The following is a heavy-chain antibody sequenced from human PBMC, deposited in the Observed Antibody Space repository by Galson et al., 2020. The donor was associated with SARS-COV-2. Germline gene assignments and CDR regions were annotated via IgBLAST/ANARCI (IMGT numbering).Heavy chain of an antibody. CDR2: IIPIFGTA. CDR3: AIGLESRDCTNGVCYTGYYYYGMDV. CDR1: GGTFSSYA. D-gene: IGHD2-8*01. V-gene: IGHV1-69*13. Sequence: SVKVSCKASGGTFSSYAISWVRQAPGQGLEWMGGIIPIFGTANYAQKFQGRVTITADESTSTAYMELSSLRSEDTAVYYCAIGLESRDCTNGVCYTGYYYYGMDVWGQGTTVTVSS. J-gene: IGHJ6*02.